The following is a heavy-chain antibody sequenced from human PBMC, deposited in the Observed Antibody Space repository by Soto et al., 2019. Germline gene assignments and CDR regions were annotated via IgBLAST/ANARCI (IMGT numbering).Heavy chain of an antibody. J-gene: IGHJ4*02. Sequence: SETLSLTCTVSSGSISSGGYYWSWIRQHPGKGLEWIGYIYYSGSTYYNPSLKSRVTISVDTSKNQFSLKLSSVTAADTAVYYCAREAIFGVVTLFDYWGQGTLVTVSS. CDR3: AREAIFGVVTLFDY. V-gene: IGHV4-31*03. CDR2: IYYSGST. CDR1: SGSISSGGYY. D-gene: IGHD3-3*01.